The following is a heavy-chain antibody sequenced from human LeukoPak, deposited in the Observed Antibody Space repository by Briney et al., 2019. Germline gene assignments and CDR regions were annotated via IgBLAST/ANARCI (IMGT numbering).Heavy chain of an antibody. CDR1: GFTFSSYG. V-gene: IGHV3-30*03. D-gene: IGHD3-16*01. CDR2: ISFDGSNK. CDR3: ASSHTYYFDY. J-gene: IGHJ4*02. Sequence: AGGSLRLSCAASGFTFSSYGMHWVRQAPGKGLEWVAVISFDGSNKYYADSVKGRFTISRDNSKNTLYLQMNSLRAEDTAVYYCASSHTYYFDYWGQGTLVTVSS.